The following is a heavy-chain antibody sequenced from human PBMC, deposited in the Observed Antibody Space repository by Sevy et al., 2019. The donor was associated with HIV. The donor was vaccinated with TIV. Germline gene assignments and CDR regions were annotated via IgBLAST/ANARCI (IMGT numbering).Heavy chain of an antibody. V-gene: IGHV3-66*01. J-gene: IGHJ6*02. CDR1: GFTVSTNY. Sequence: GGSLRLSCAASGFTVSTNYMSWVRQAPGKGLEWVSVIYSGGSTYYAESGKGRCTISRDNAKNKLNLQMNSMRVEDAAVYYCAGDGYVEKYASDVWGQGAMVTVSS. D-gene: IGHD2-2*01. CDR3: AGDGYVEKYASDV. CDR2: IYSGGST.